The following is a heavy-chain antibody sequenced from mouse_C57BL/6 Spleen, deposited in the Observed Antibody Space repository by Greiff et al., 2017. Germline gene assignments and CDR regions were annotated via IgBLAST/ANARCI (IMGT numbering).Heavy chain of an antibody. CDR2: ICGDGST. J-gene: IGHJ3*01. V-gene: IGHV2-3*01. CDR1: GFSLTSYG. D-gene: IGHD1-1*01. CDR3: AKGYYCSSYAPFAY. Sequence: VKLLESGPGLVAPSQSLSITCTVSGFSLTSYGVSWVRQLPGKGLEWLGDICGDGSTNYHSALISRLGISKDNSKSQVFLKLNSLRSDDTGTYYYAKGYYCSSYAPFAYWGQGTRVTVSA.